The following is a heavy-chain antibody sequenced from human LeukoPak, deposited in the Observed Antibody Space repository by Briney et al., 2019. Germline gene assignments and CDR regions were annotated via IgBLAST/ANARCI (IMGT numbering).Heavy chain of an antibody. V-gene: IGHV4-39*07. D-gene: IGHD4-17*01. CDR1: GGSITSSNYY. Sequence: SETLSLTCTVSGGSITSSNYYWGWIRQPPGKGLEWIGTLHYSGSSYYNPSLQSRVTISGDTSKNQFSLKLSSVTAADTAVYYCARDQGKGGDLRRPRPYYYYGMDVWGQGTTVTVSS. CDR3: ARDQGKGGDLRRPRPYYYYGMDV. J-gene: IGHJ6*02. CDR2: LHYSGSS.